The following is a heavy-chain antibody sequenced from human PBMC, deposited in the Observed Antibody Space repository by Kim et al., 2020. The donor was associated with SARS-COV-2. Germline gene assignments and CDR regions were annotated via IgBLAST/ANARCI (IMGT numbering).Heavy chain of an antibody. CDR2: IYSSGST. Sequence: SETLSLTCTVSGGSISSSSYYWGWIRQPPGKGLEWIGRIYSSGSTYYNPSLKSRVTISVDTSKNQFSLKLSSVTAADTAVYYCARPFYDFWSGYSSTSYGMDVWGQGTTVTVSS. J-gene: IGHJ6*02. CDR1: GGSISSSSYY. CDR3: ARPFYDFWSGYSSTSYGMDV. V-gene: IGHV4-39*01. D-gene: IGHD3-3*01.